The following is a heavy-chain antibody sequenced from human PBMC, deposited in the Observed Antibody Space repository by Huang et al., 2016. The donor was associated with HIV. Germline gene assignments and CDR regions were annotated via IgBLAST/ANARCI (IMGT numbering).Heavy chain of an antibody. CDR2: IHHSGTT. J-gene: IGHJ3*02. CDR1: GVSVSSDSYY. Sequence: QVQLQESGPGLVKPSETLSLTCSFSGVSVSSDSYYWSWVRQSPANGLEWIGYIHHSGTTHHNPSLQSRVTIAVDMSKNQFSLNLTSVTTADTAVYYCARVPGFDIWGPGTRVTVSS. V-gene: IGHV4-61*01. CDR3: ARVPGFDI.